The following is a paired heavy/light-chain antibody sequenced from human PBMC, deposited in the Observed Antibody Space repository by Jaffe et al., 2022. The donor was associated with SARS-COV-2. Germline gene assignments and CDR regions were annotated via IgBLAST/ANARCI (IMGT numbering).Heavy chain of an antibody. CDR2: INTNTRDP. Sequence: QVHLMQSGSELRKPGTSVKVSCKASGYTFTKYGLTWLRQTPGQGFEWMGWINTNTRDPTYAQGFTGRFVFSLDTSITTAYLQINSLKAEDTAVYYCFVRRIDFWGQGTLVTVSS. CDR1: GYTFTKYG. J-gene: IGHJ4*02. D-gene: IGHD1-1*01. V-gene: IGHV7-4-1*02. CDR3: FVRRIDF.
Light chain of an antibody. Sequence: DIQMTQSPSSLSASVGDRVTITCRASQGIGNDLGWYQQKPGKAPKRLIYGASSLQSGVPSRFSGSGSGTEFTLTISSLQPEDFATYFCLQHNTYPRTFGRGTKVDIK. CDR3: LQHNTYPRT. CDR2: GAS. V-gene: IGKV1-17*01. J-gene: IGKJ1*01. CDR1: QGIGND.